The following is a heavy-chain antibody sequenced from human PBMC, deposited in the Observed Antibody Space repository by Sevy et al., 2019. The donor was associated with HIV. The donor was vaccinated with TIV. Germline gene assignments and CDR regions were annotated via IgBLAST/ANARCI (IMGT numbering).Heavy chain of an antibody. D-gene: IGHD3-22*01. J-gene: IGHJ4*02. CDR1: GGSISSSSYY. Sequence: SETLSLTCTVSGGSISSSSYYWGWIRQPPGKGLEWIGSIYYSGSTYYNPSLKSRVTISVDTSKNQFSLKLSSVTAADTAVYYCARISYDSSGLSLIDAYYFDYWGQGTLVTVSS. V-gene: IGHV4-39*01. CDR2: IYYSGST. CDR3: ARISYDSSGLSLIDAYYFDY.